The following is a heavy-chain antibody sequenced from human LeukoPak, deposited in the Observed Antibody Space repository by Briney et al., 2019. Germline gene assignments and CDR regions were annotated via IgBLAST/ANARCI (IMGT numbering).Heavy chain of an antibody. D-gene: IGHD1-26*01. CDR3: AKGGKWDVTPFDY. CDR2: IRDSGSST. Sequence: GGSLRLSCAASGFTFSSYAMSWVRQAPGKGLEWVSAIRDSGSSTHYADSVKGRFTTSRDNSKNTLYLQVNSLRAEDTAVYYCAKGGKWDVTPFDYWGQGTLVTVSS. CDR1: GFTFSSYA. J-gene: IGHJ4*02. V-gene: IGHV3-23*01.